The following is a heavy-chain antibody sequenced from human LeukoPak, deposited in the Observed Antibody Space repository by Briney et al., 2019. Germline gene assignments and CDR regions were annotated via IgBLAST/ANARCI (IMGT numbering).Heavy chain of an antibody. CDR1: GGSISNYY. J-gene: IGHJ3*02. D-gene: IGHD3-22*01. V-gene: IGHV4-59*08. CDR2: IYYSGNT. Sequence: KPSETLSLTCTVSGGSISNYYWSWIRQPPGKGLEWIGYIYYSGNTNYNASLKGRVTISVDTSKNQFSLKLSSVTAADTAVYFCARGPYSYDSSGAFDIWGQGTMVTVSS. CDR3: ARGPYSYDSSGAFDI.